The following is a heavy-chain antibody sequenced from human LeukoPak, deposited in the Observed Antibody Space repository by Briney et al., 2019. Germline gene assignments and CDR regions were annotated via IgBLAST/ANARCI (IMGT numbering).Heavy chain of an antibody. V-gene: IGHV1-69*13. Sequence: SVKVSCKAFGYTFTSNYMHWVRQAPGQGPEWMGGIIPIFGTANYAQKFQGRVTITADESTSTAYMELSSLRSEDTAVYYCARPSEVRGGYPYYYMDVWGKGTTVTISS. CDR2: IIPIFGTA. CDR1: GYTFTSNY. CDR3: ARPSEVRGGYPYYYMDV. D-gene: IGHD3-10*01. J-gene: IGHJ6*03.